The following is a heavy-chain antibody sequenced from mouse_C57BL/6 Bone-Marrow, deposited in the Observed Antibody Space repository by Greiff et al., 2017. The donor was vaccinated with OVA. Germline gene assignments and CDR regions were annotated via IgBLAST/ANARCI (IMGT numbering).Heavy chain of an antibody. D-gene: IGHD1-1*01. V-gene: IGHV1-22*01. CDR1: GYTFTDYN. CDR3: ARNLYYYGSAWFAY. Sequence: EVQLQESGPELVKPGASVKMSCKASGYTFTDYNMHWVKQSHGKSLEWIGYINPNNGGTSYNQKFKGKATLTVNKSSSTAYMELRSLTSEDSAVYYCARNLYYYGSAWFAYWGQGTLVTVSA. CDR2: INPNNGGT. J-gene: IGHJ3*01.